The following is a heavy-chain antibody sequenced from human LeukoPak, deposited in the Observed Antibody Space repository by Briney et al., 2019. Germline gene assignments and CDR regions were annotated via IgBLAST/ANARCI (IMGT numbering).Heavy chain of an antibody. V-gene: IGHV4-59*13. CDR2: IYYSGST. CDR1: GGSISSYY. D-gene: IGHD2-2*01. J-gene: IGHJ4*02. CDR3: ARGGLEYQLLSYFDY. Sequence: ETLSLTCTVSGGSISSYYWSWIRQPPGKGLAWIGYIYYSGSTNFNPSLKSRVTISVDTSKNQFSLKLSSVTAADTAVYYCARGGLEYQLLSYFDYWGQGTLVTVSS.